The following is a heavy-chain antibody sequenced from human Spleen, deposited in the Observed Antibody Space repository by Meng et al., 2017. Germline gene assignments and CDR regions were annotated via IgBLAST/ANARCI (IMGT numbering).Heavy chain of an antibody. J-gene: IGHJ5*02. CDR3: ARGEGRQQLVRRPRFDP. D-gene: IGHD6-13*01. Sequence: QGQLKRWGAVLLKPSGPLPLTCVCSGGSFSDYYWSWIRQPPGKGLEWIGEIYHSGGTDYNPSLKSRVTISVDTSKNQFSLKLSSVTAADTAVYYCARGEGRQQLVRRPRFDPWGQGTLVTVSS. CDR2: IYHSGGT. CDR1: GGSFSDYY. V-gene: IGHV4-34*01.